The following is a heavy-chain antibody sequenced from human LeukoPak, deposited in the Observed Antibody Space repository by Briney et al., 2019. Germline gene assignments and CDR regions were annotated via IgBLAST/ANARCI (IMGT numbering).Heavy chain of an antibody. CDR2: ISSSSSTI. CDR1: GFTFSGYP. V-gene: IGHV3-48*01. Sequence: PGKSLRLSCAASGFTFSGYPIHWVRQAPGKGLEWVSYISSSSSTIYYADSVKGRFTISRDNAKNSLYLQMNSLRAEDTAVYYCARGLIYGMDVWGQGTTVTVSS. D-gene: IGHD2-8*01. CDR3: ARGLIYGMDV. J-gene: IGHJ6*02.